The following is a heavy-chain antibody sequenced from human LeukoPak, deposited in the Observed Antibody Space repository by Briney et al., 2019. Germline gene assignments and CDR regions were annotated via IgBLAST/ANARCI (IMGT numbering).Heavy chain of an antibody. CDR2: IYPGDGDT. Sequence: PGESLKISCKGSGYRISNYRIGWVRQMAGKNLEWMGIIYPGDGDTRYSPSFQGQVTMSADKSISTAYLQWSSLRASDTAMYYCARQHTSSWYWLDSWGQGTLVTVSS. CDR3: ARQHTSSWYWLDS. J-gene: IGHJ5*01. D-gene: IGHD6-13*01. CDR1: GYRISNYR. V-gene: IGHV5-51*01.